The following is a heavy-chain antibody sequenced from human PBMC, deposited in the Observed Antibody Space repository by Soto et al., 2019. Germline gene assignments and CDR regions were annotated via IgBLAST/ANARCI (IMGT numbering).Heavy chain of an antibody. CDR3: ARGGDFSNYKYYYYYYMDA. V-gene: IGHV5-51*01. Sequence: GESLKISCKGSGYSFTSYWIGWVRQMPGKGLEWMGIIYPGDSDTRYSPSFQGQVTISADKSISTAYLQWSSLKASDTAMYYCARGGDFSNYKYYYYYYMDAWGKGTKVTVSS. J-gene: IGHJ6*03. D-gene: IGHD4-4*01. CDR1: GYSFTSYW. CDR2: IYPGDSDT.